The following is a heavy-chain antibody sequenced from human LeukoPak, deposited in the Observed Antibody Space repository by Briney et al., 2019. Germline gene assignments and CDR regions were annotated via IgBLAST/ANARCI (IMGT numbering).Heavy chain of an antibody. J-gene: IGHJ3*01. CDR2: ISSVSTYE. Sequence: GGSLRLSCTASGSTFFHYAMNWVRQAPGKGLEWVSSISSVSTYEHYADSVKGRFTISRDNARDSLFLHMSSLGVDDTAVYYCTRDRNDYGDPDAFDFWGQGTMVTVSS. D-gene: IGHD4-17*01. V-gene: IGHV3-21*01. CDR3: TRDRNDYGDPDAFDF. CDR1: GSTFFHYA.